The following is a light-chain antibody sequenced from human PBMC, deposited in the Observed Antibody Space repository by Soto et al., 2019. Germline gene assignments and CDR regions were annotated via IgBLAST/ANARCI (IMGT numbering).Light chain of an antibody. Sequence: QLVLTQPPSVSGAPGQRVTISCTGSSSNIGAGYDVHWYQQLPGTAPKLLIYGNSNRPSGVPDRFSGTKSGTSASLAITVLQAEDEADYYRQSDASGRSADYVFGTGTKLTVL. CDR3: QSDASGRSADYV. CDR2: GNS. CDR1: SSNIGAGYD. V-gene: IGLV1-40*01. J-gene: IGLJ1*01.